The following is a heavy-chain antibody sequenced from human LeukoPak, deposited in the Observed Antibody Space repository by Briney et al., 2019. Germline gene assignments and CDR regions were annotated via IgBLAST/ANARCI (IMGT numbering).Heavy chain of an antibody. CDR1: GGSISSSSYY. V-gene: IGHV4-39*07. J-gene: IGHJ6*02. CDR3: ARRPVVPAAIGGAGYYYGMDV. D-gene: IGHD2-2*01. CDR2: IYYSGST. Sequence: PSETLSLTCTVSGGSISSSSYYWGWIRQPPGKGLEWIGSIYYSGSTYYNPSLKSRVTISVDTSKNQFSLKLSSVTAADTAVYYCARRPVVPAAIGGAGYYYGMDVWGQGTTVTVSS.